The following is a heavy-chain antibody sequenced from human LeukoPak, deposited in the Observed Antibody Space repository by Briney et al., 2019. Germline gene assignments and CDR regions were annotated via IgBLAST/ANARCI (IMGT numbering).Heavy chain of an antibody. CDR3: ARQGSSGWSHFDH. CDR1: GGSISSGGYY. Sequence: SETLSLTCTVSGGSISSGGYYWGWIRQPPGKGLEWIASVYYNGRTYTNPSLTSRVSISVDTSKNHFSLKLDSVTAADTAVYYCARQGSSGWSHFDHWGQGTLVTVSS. CDR2: VYYNGRT. J-gene: IGHJ4*02. D-gene: IGHD6-19*01. V-gene: IGHV4-39*01.